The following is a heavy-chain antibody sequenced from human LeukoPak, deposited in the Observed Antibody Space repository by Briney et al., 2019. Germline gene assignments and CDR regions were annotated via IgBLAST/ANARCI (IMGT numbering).Heavy chain of an antibody. J-gene: IGHJ4*02. CDR1: GFTFSSCW. CDR3: ARVGGPGWYGY. V-gene: IGHV3-74*03. Sequence: GGSLRLSCAASGFTFSSCWMHWVRQVPGKGLVWVSRINIDGSTTTYADSVKGRFTISRDNAKNTLYLQMNSLGAEDTALYYCARVGGPGWYGYWGQGTLVTVSS. CDR2: INIDGSTT. D-gene: IGHD6-19*01.